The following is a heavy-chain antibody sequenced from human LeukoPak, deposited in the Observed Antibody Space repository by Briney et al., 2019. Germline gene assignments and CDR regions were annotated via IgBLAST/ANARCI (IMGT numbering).Heavy chain of an antibody. Sequence: SETLSLTCAVYGGSFSGHYWTWIRQSPGKGLEWIGESTHSGSTNYNPSLKSRVTISVDTSKSQFSLKLTSVSAADTAVYHCARGRTGAAALDFWGPGMLVTVSS. CDR1: GGSFSGHY. J-gene: IGHJ4*02. CDR2: STHSGST. D-gene: IGHD2-2*01. CDR3: ARGRTGAAALDF. V-gene: IGHV4-34*01.